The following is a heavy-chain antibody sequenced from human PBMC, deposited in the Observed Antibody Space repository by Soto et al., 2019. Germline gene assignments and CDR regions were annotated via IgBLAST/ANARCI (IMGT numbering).Heavy chain of an antibody. J-gene: IGHJ6*02. Sequence: SVKVSSKAPGGTFSSYAISWVRQAPGQGLEWMGGIIPIFGTANYAQKFQGRVTITADESTSTAYMELSSLRSEDTAVYYCARDPGNGMDVWGQGTTVTVSS. CDR2: IIPIFGTA. CDR3: ARDPGNGMDV. CDR1: GGTFSSYA. V-gene: IGHV1-69*13.